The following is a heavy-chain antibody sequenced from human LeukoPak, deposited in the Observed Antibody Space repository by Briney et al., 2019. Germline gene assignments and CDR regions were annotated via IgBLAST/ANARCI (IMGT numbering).Heavy chain of an antibody. V-gene: IGHV1-2*02. CDR3: ARGQTGDVVVPAAILGATFDI. CDR1: GYTFTGYY. Sequence: ASVKVSCKASGYTFTGYYMHWVRQAPGQGLEWMGWINPNSGGTNYAQKFQGRVTMTRDTSISTAYMELSRLRSDDTAVYYCARGQTGDVVVPAAILGATFDIWGQGTMVTVSS. J-gene: IGHJ3*02. D-gene: IGHD2-2*02. CDR2: INPNSGGT.